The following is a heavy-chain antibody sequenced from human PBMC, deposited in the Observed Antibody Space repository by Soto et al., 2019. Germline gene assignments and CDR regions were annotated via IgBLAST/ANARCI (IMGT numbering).Heavy chain of an antibody. CDR2: IIPIFGTA. Sequence: QVQLVQSGAEVKKPGSSVKVSCKASGGTFSSYAISWVRQAPGQGLEWMGGIIPIFGTANYAQKIQGRVTITADESTSTAYMELSSLRSEDTAVFYCARAESYSNAYYYYGMDVWGQGTTVTVSS. V-gene: IGHV1-69*12. J-gene: IGHJ6*02. D-gene: IGHD4-4*01. CDR3: ARAESYSNAYYYYGMDV. CDR1: GGTFSSYA.